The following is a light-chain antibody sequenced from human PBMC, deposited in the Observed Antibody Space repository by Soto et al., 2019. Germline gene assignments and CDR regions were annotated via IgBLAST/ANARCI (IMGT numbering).Light chain of an antibody. Sequence: DIQMTQSPSSLSASVGDRVTITCRASQSIRSYLNWYQQKRGKAPKLLIYAASSLQSGVPSRFSGSGSGTDFTLTISSLQPEDIATYGCQQSYSTPPGDLNTFGQGTKVEIK. V-gene: IGKV1-39*01. CDR1: QSIRSY. J-gene: IGKJ2*01. CDR3: QQSYSTPPGDLNT. CDR2: AAS.